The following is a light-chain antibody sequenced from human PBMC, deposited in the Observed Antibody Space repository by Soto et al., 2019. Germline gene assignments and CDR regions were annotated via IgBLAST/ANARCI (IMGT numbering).Light chain of an antibody. CDR3: SSYTSSNTLYV. V-gene: IGLV2-14*01. CDR2: QVS. J-gene: IGLJ1*01. Sequence: QSALTQPASVSGSPGQSITISCTGTSSDVGAYNTVSWYQQHPGKAPKLMIYQVSNRPSGVSNRFSGSKSGNTASQTISGLQAEDEADYYCSSYTSSNTLYVFGSGTKVTVL. CDR1: SSDVGAYNT.